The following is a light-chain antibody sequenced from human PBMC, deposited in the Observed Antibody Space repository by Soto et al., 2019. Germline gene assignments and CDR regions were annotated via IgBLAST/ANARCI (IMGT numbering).Light chain of an antibody. V-gene: IGKV3-11*01. CDR3: QQRNVWPPIT. CDR1: QSVSSY. CDR2: DAS. Sequence: EVVWTQSPATLSLSPGERATLSCSASQSVSSYLAWYQQKPGQAPRLLVYDASNRATGIPARFSGSGSGTDFTLTINSLEPEDFAVYYCQQRNVWPPITFGQGTRLEIK. J-gene: IGKJ5*01.